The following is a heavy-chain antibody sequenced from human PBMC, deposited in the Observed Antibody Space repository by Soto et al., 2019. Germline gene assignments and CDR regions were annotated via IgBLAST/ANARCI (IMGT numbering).Heavy chain of an antibody. CDR1: GGSFSGYY. V-gene: IGHV4-34*01. CDR2: INHSGST. J-gene: IGHJ5*02. CDR3: ARVCRIVAAGINWFDP. D-gene: IGHD6-13*01. Sequence: SETLSLTCAVYGGSFSGYYWSWIRQPPGKGLEWIGEINHSGSTNYNPSLKSRVTISVDTSKNQFSLKLSSVTAADTAVYYCARVCRIVAAGINWFDPWGQGTLVTVSS.